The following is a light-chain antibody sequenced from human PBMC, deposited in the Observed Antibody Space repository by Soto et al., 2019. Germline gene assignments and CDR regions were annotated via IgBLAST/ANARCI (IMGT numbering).Light chain of an antibody. J-gene: IGKJ2*01. Sequence: IQMTQSPPSLSASVGDRVIITCRASQDIRVDVGWLQQRPGHAPHLPIYAASTLNTGVPSTFAGGGSAADYSLNINSLKIEEVASYDCLQYYGFPYTFGQGTKLEI. V-gene: IGKV1-6*01. CDR2: AAS. CDR1: QDIRVD. CDR3: LQYYGFPYT.